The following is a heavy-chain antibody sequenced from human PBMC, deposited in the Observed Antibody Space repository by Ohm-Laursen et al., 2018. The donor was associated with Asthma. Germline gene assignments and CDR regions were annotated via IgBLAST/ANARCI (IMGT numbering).Heavy chain of an antibody. CDR2: INAGNGNT. V-gene: IGHV1-3*01. J-gene: IGHJ6*02. CDR1: GYTFTSYA. CDR3: ARFHPDGWGMDV. Sequence: ASVKVSCKASGYTFTSYAMHWVRQAPGQRLEWMGWINAGNGNTKYSQKFQGRVTITRDTPASTAYMELSSLRSEDTAVYYCARFHPDGWGMDVWGQGTTVTVSS. D-gene: IGHD2-15*01.